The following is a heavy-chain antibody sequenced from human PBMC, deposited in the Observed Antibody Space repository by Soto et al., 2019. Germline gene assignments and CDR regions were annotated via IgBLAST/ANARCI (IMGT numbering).Heavy chain of an antibody. CDR2: IYTSGST. D-gene: IGHD2-21*01. Sequence: TETLSLTCTVSGGSISSYYWSWIRQPAGKGLEWIGRIYTSGSTNYNPSLKSRVTMSVDTSKNQFSLKLSSVTAADTAVYYCARETIRENWSDPWGQGTLVTVSS. CDR3: ARETIRENWSDP. J-gene: IGHJ5*02. V-gene: IGHV4-4*07. CDR1: GGSISSYY.